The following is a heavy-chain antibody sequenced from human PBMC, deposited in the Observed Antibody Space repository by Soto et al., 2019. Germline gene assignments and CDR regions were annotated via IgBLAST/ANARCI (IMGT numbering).Heavy chain of an antibody. CDR3: ARESEDLTSNFDY. CDR1: GFTFTRYS. V-gene: IGHV3-21*06. J-gene: IGHJ4*02. Sequence: PGGSLRLSCAASGFTFTRYSMNWVRQAPGKGLEWVSSISSTTNYIYYGDSMKGRFAISRDNAKNSLYLEMNSLRAEDTAVYYCARESEDLTSNFDYWGQGTLVTVS. CDR2: ISSTTNYI.